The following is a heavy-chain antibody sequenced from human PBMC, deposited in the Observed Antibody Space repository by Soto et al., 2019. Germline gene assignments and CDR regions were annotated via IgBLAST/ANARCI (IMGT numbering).Heavy chain of an antibody. CDR2: IKSKTDGGTT. V-gene: IGHV3-15*07. CDR1: GFTFSDAW. Sequence: EVQLVESGGGLVKPGGSLRLSCAASGFTFSDAWINWVRQAPGKGLEWVGRIKSKTDGGTTDFAAPVKGRFAISRDDSKNMVYLQMNSLKTEDTAVYYCTTDSHFTMILVRFDFWGLGTLATVSS. CDR3: TTDSHFTMILVRFDF. D-gene: IGHD3-22*01. J-gene: IGHJ4*01.